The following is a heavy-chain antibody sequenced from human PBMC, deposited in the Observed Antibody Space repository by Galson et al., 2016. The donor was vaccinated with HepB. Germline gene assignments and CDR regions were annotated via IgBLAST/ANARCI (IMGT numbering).Heavy chain of an antibody. J-gene: IGHJ4*02. Sequence: SLRLSCAASGFTFSNAWMSWVRQAPGKGLQWVGRIRTKTDGETTDYAAPVKGRFTISRDNAKRSVYLQMNSLRGEDTAVYCCARDGRTDCGGHCYPFDYWGQGTLVTVSS. CDR3: ARDGRTDCGGHCYPFDY. D-gene: IGHD2-21*02. CDR2: IRTKTDGETT. V-gene: IGHV3-15*01. CDR1: GFTFSNAW.